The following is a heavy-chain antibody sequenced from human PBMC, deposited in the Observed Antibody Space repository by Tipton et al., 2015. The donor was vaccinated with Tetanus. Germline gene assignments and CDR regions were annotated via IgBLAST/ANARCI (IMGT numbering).Heavy chain of an antibody. J-gene: IGHJ4*02. Sequence: SLRLSCAGSGFTFGIYAMSWVRQAPGKGLEWVSAISGGGDRTFYEDSVKGRFTISRDNSEKTLSLQMNSLRAEDTAIYYCARALIEAAGDYGDYWGQGTLVTVSS. V-gene: IGHV3-23*02. CDR2: ISGGGDRT. D-gene: IGHD6-13*01. CDR1: GFTFGIYA. CDR3: ARALIEAAGDYGDY.